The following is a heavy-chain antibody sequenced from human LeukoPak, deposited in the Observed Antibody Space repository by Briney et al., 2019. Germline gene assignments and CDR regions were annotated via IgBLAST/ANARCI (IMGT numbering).Heavy chain of an antibody. D-gene: IGHD2-15*01. CDR2: INPNSGGT. CDR1: GYTFTGYY. V-gene: IGHV1-2*02. Sequence: ASVKVSCKASGYTFTGYYMRWVRQAPGQGLEWMGWINPNSGGTNYAQKFQGRVTMTRDTSISTAYMELSRLRSDDTAVYYCARVDPLGYCSGGSCYSPYYYYGMDVWGQGTTVTVSS. CDR3: ARVDPLGYCSGGSCYSPYYYYGMDV. J-gene: IGHJ6*02.